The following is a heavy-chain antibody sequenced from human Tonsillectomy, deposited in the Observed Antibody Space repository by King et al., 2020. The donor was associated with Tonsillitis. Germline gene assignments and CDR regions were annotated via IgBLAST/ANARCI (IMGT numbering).Heavy chain of an antibody. CDR2: ISGYNGNT. J-gene: IGHJ5*02. CDR3: VRSSRELSHKTFYSS. V-gene: IGHV1-18*01. CDR1: GYNFTRYG. Sequence: VQLVESGPEVKKPGASVKVSCKASGYNFTRYGISWVRQAPGQGLEWMGWISGYNGNTNYAQKLQDRVTMTTDTSTSTAYMELMTLRADNTAVYYCVRSSRELSHKTFYSSWGQGTLVTVSS. D-gene: IGHD1-7*01.